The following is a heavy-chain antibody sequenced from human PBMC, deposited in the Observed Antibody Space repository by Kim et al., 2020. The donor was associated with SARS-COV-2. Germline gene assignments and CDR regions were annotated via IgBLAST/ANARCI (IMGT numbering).Heavy chain of an antibody. Sequence: GGSLSLSCATSGFTFSNAWMNWVRQAPGKGLEWVGRIKSKIDGETTYYAAPVKGRFTVSRDDSKNTLYLQMNSLTIEDTGVYYCYDSGNWGQGTLVTVSS. CDR3: YDSGN. J-gene: IGHJ4*02. CDR1: GFTFSNAW. D-gene: IGHD3-10*01. CDR2: IKSKIDGETT. V-gene: IGHV3-15*01.